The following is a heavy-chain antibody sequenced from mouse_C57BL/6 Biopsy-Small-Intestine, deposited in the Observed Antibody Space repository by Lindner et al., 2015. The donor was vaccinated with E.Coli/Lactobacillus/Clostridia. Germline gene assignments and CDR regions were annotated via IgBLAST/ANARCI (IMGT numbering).Heavy chain of an antibody. V-gene: IGHV1-42*01. CDR3: ARFGGSGAMDY. Sequence: VQLQESGPELVKPGASVKISCKASGYSFTGYYMNWVKQSPEKSLEWIGEINPSTGGTTYNQKFKAKATLTVDKSSSTAYMQLKSLTSEDSAVYYCARFGGSGAMDYWGQGTSVTVSS. J-gene: IGHJ4*01. D-gene: IGHD6-1*01. CDR1: GYSFTGYY. CDR2: INPSTGGT.